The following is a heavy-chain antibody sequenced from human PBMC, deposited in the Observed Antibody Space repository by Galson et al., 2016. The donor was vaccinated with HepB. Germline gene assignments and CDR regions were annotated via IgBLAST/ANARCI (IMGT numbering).Heavy chain of an antibody. D-gene: IGHD6-13*01. CDR1: GVSISSAAYY. CDR3: AAIAGPTYDY. Sequence: SETLSLTCSVSGVSISSAAYYWGWIRQPPGKGLEWIGTVYYTGSTYYNPSLLSRVTMSVDTSKNHFSLSLSSVTAADSAVYYCAAIAGPTYDYWGQGTLVTVSS. V-gene: IGHV4-39*02. CDR2: VYYTGST. J-gene: IGHJ4*02.